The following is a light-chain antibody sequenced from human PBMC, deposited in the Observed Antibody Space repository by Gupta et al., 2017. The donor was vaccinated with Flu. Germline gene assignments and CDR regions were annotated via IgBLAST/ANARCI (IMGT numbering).Light chain of an antibody. CDR1: QSVRSSY. V-gene: IGKV3-20*01. CDR3: QHYGSSRGS. CDR2: GVS. J-gene: IGKJ1*01. Sequence: EIVLTQSPGTLSLSPGERVTLSCRASQSVRSSYLDWYQQKPGRAPRLLIYGVSSRATGIPDRFSGSGSGTDLTLTITRLEPEDFAVYYCQHYGSSRGSFGQGTKVEIK.